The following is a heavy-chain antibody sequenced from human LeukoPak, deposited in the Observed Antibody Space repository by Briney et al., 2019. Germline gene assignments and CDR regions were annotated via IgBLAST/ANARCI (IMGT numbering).Heavy chain of an antibody. V-gene: IGHV3-66*01. CDR1: GFTVGSNY. CDR3: ASTRGWVYFDY. CDR2: IYSGGNT. D-gene: IGHD6-19*01. J-gene: IGHJ4*02. Sequence: GGSLRLSCAASGFTVGSNYMSWVRQAPGKGLEWVSVIYSGGNTYYADSVIGRLTISRDNSKNTLYLHMNSLRAEDTAVYYCASTRGWVYFDYWGQGTLVTVSS.